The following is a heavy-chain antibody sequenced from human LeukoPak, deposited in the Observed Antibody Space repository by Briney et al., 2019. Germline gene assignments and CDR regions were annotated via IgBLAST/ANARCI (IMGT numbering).Heavy chain of an antibody. J-gene: IGHJ4*02. Sequence: PGGSLRLSCAASGFTFSSYAMSWVRQAPGKGLEWVSAISGSGGSTYYADSVKGRFTISRDNSKNTLYLQMNSLRAEDTAVYYCAKSSSYSNSFRESNWGQGTLVTVSS. CDR3: AKSSSYSNSFRESN. CDR2: ISGSGGST. CDR1: GFTFSSYA. V-gene: IGHV3-23*01. D-gene: IGHD4-11*01.